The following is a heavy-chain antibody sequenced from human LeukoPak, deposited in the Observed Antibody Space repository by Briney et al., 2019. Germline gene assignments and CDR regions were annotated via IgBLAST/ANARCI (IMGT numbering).Heavy chain of an antibody. CDR1: GGTITSYF. Sequence: RSETLSLTCTVSGGTITSYFWSWIRQPPGKGLEWIRYIYHSGTTNYNPSLKSRVTISVDTSKNQFSLKLTSVTAADTAVYYCAQKAPYSPAYSQDWGQGTLVTVSS. J-gene: IGHJ1*01. CDR2: IYHSGTT. D-gene: IGHD2-21*01. CDR3: AQKAPYSPAYSQD. V-gene: IGHV4-59*01.